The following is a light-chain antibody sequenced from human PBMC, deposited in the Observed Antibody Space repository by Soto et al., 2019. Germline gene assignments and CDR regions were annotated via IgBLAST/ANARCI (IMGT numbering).Light chain of an antibody. V-gene: IGKV3-15*01. CDR3: QQYDNWPYT. J-gene: IGKJ2*01. CDR1: HGVNSN. Sequence: EIVMTQSPPTLSVSPGERASLSCGASHGVNSNLAWYQQKAGQAPRLLIYDASTRAAGISARFSGSGSGTEFTLTISSLLSEDFAIFYCQQYDNWPYTFGQGTKLEIK. CDR2: DAS.